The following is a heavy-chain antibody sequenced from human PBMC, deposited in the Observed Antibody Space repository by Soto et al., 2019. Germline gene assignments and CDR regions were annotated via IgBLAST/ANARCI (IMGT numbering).Heavy chain of an antibody. D-gene: IGHD3-3*01. CDR1: GGSISSSDYY. CDR3: ARVSSGVAAIFWVVLWFDP. CDR2: IYYSGST. Sequence: SETLSLTCTVSGGSISSSDYYWSWIRQPPGKGLEWIGYIYYSGSTYYNPSLKSRVTISVDTSKNQFSLKLSSVTAADTAVYYCARVSSGVAAIFWVVLWFDPWGQGSQVTVSS. J-gene: IGHJ5*02. V-gene: IGHV4-30-4*01.